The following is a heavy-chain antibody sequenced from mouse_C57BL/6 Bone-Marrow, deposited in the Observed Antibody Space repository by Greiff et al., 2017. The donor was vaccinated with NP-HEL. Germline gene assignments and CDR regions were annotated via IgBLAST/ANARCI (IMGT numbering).Heavy chain of an antibody. J-gene: IGHJ4*01. Sequence: VQLQQSGAELVKPGASVKLSCKASGYTFTEYSIHWVKQRPGQGLEWIGWFYPGSGSTKYNEKFKDKATLTADTSSSPVYMQLSRLTSEDSAVYVGAKHEACISTEEGAMDDWGQGTSVTVAS. V-gene: IGHV1-62-2*01. CDR3: AKHEACISTEEGAMDD. CDR2: FYPGSGST. CDR1: GYTFTEYS.